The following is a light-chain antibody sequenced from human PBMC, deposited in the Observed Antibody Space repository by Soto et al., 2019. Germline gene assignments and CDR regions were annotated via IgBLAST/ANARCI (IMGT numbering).Light chain of an antibody. Sequence: IQLTQSPSSLSASVGDRVTVTCRASQGISSRLAWYQQKPGKAPKLLIYDASTLQIGVPSRFSGSGSGTDFTLTISSLQPEDFATYYCQHLNSYPFDFDQGTRLEIK. CDR1: QGISSR. CDR3: QHLNSYPFD. J-gene: IGKJ5*01. CDR2: DAS. V-gene: IGKV1-9*01.